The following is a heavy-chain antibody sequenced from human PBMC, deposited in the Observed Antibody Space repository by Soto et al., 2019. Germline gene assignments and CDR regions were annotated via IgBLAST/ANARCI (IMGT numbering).Heavy chain of an antibody. CDR3: ARHSGSYYKQCFDY. CDR1: GYTFPSYG. Sequence: ASVKVSCKASGYTFPSYGISWVRQAPGQGLEWMGWISAYNGNTNYAQKLQGRVTMTTDTSTSTAYMELRSLRSDDTAVYYCARHSGSYYKQCFDYWGQGTLVTVSS. V-gene: IGHV1-18*01. D-gene: IGHD3-10*01. CDR2: ISAYNGNT. J-gene: IGHJ4*02.